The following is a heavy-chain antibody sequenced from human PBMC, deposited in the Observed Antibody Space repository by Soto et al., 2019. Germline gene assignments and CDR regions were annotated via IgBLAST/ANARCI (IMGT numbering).Heavy chain of an antibody. D-gene: IGHD2-15*01. J-gene: IGHJ4*02. Sequence: DVQLLDSGGGLVQPGGSLSFSCAASGFIFSNYVMSWVRQTPGKGLEWVSGISGRGDNTYYADSVKGRFTVSRDNSKNTLYLQMDSLRAEDTAVYYCAKTPLRVGPIDYWGQGTLVTVSS. CDR3: AKTPLRVGPIDY. CDR1: GFIFSNYV. CDR2: ISGRGDNT. V-gene: IGHV3-23*01.